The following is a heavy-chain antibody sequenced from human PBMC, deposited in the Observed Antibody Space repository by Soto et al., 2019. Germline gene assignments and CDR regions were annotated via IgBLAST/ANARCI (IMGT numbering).Heavy chain of an antibody. CDR3: ARKRLRGGFYYYYGMDV. Sequence: SETLSLTCAVYGGSFSGYYWSWIRQPPGKGLEWIGEINHSGSTNYNPSLKSRVTISVDTSKNQFSLKLSSVTAADTAVYYCARKRLRGGFYYYYGMDVWGQGTTVTVSS. D-gene: IGHD3-16*01. V-gene: IGHV4-34*01. CDR2: INHSGST. CDR1: GGSFSGYY. J-gene: IGHJ6*02.